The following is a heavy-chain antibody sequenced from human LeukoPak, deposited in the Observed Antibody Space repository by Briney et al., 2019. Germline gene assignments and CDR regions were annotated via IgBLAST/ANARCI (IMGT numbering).Heavy chain of an antibody. J-gene: IGHJ4*02. CDR2: ISWDGGST. V-gene: IGHV3-43D*03. Sequence: GGSLRLSCAASGFTFDDYAMHWVRQAPGKGLEWVSLISWDGGSTYYADSVKGRFTISRDNSRNSLYLQMTSLRAEDTAFYYCGKDVAPYYYDSSGYPDYWGQGTLVTVSS. D-gene: IGHD3-22*01. CDR1: GFTFDDYA. CDR3: GKDVAPYYYDSSGYPDY.